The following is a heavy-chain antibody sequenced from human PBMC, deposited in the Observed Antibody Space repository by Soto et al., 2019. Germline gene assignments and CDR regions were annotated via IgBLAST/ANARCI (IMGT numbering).Heavy chain of an antibody. Sequence: SQTLSLTCAISGDSVSSNSAAWNWIRQSPSRGLEWLGRTYYRSKWYNDYAVSVKSRITINPDTSKNQFSLQLNSVTHEDTAVYYCARDPTHCGGDCYSDYYYYGMDVWGQGTTVTVSS. D-gene: IGHD2-21*02. CDR1: GDSVSSNSAA. J-gene: IGHJ6*02. V-gene: IGHV6-1*01. CDR2: TYYRSKWYN. CDR3: ARDPTHCGGDCYSDYYYYGMDV.